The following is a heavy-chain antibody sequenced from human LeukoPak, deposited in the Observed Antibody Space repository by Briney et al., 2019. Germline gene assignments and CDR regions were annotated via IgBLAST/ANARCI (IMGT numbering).Heavy chain of an antibody. J-gene: IGHJ4*02. CDR3: ARDGVIAVAGTGYYFDY. CDR2: IWYDGSNK. V-gene: IGHV3-33*01. CDR1: GFTFSSYG. Sequence: PGGSLRLSCAASGFTFSSYGMHWVRQAPGKGLEWVAVIWYDGSNKYYADSVKGRFTISRDNSKNTLYLQMNSLRAEDTAVYYCARDGVIAVAGTGYYFDYWGQGTLVTVSS. D-gene: IGHD6-19*01.